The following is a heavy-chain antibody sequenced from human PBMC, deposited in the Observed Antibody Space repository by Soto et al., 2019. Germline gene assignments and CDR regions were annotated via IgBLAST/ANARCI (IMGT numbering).Heavy chain of an antibody. J-gene: IGHJ4*02. Sequence: QVQLQQWGAGLLKPSETLSLTCAVYGGSFSGYYWSWIRQPPGKGLEWIGEINHSGSTNYNPSLTSRVTISVDTSKNQSSLKLSSVTAADTAVYYCARGLLGGAAIWGQGTLVTVSS. CDR2: INHSGST. CDR1: GGSFSGYY. V-gene: IGHV4-34*02. CDR3: ARGLLGGAAI. D-gene: IGHD2-2*01.